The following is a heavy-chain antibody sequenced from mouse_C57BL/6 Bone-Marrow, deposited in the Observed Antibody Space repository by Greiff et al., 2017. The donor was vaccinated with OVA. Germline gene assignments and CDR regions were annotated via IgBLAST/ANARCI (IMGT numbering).Heavy chain of an antibody. V-gene: IGHV5-6*01. CDR1: GFTFSSYS. J-gene: IGHJ3*01. CDR3: ARHEEGYYYGSIAY. CDR2: ISSGGSYT. Sequence: DVHLVESGGDLVKPGGSLKLSCAASGFTFSSYSMSWVRQTPDKRLEWVATISSGGSYTYYPDSVKGRFTISRDNAKNTLYLQMSSLKSEDTAMYYCARHEEGYYYGSIAYWGQGTLVTVSA. D-gene: IGHD1-1*01.